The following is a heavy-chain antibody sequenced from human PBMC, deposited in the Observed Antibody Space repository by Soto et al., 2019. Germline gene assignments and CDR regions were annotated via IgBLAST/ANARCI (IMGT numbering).Heavy chain of an antibody. D-gene: IGHD3-3*01. CDR3: ARARYDFWSGYPDAFDI. CDR1: GFTFSSYA. V-gene: IGHV3-30-3*01. CDR2: ISYDGSNK. Sequence: PGGSLRLSCAASGFTFSSYAMHWVRQAPGKGLEWVAVISYDGSNKYYADSVKGRFTISRDNSKNTLYLQMNSLRAEDTAVYYCARARYDFWSGYPDAFDIWGQGTMVTVSS. J-gene: IGHJ3*02.